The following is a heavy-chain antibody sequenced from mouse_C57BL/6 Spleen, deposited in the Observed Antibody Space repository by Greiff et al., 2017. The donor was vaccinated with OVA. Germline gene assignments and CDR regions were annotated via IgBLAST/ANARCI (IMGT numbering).Heavy chain of an antibody. CDR1: GFTFSDAW. V-gene: IGHV6-6*01. CDR2: IRNKANNHAT. CDR3: TEGDDWYFDV. J-gene: IGHJ1*03. D-gene: IGHD3-3*01. Sequence: EVMLVESGGGLVQPGGSMKLSCAASGFTFSDAWMDWVRQSPEKGLEWVAEIRNKANNHATYYAESVKGRFTISRDDSKSSVYLQMNSLRAEDTGIYYGTEGDDWYFDVWGTGTTVTVSS.